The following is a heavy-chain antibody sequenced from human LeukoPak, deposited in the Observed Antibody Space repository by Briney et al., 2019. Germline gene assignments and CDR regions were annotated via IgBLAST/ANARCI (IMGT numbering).Heavy chain of an antibody. CDR2: ISAYNGNT. Sequence: ASVKVPCKASGYTFSTYGISWVRQAPGQGLEWMGWISAYNGNTNYAQKLQGRVTMTTDTSTTTAYMELRSLRSDDTAVYYCARGITMIVVVSPSDGGAFDYWGQGTLVTVSS. J-gene: IGHJ4*02. V-gene: IGHV1-18*01. D-gene: IGHD3-22*01. CDR3: ARGITMIVVVSPSDGGAFDY. CDR1: GYTFSTYG.